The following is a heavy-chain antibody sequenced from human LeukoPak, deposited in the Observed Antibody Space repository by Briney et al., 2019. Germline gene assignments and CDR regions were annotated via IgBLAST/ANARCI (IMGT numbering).Heavy chain of an antibody. D-gene: IGHD3-22*01. CDR2: MYYDGTT. Sequence: SETLSLTCTVSGVSISSYYWSWIRQPPGKGLEWIGYMYYDGTTNYNPSLKSRVTISVDTSKNQFSLKLKSVTAADTAVYYCAREKAYYYDPWGQGTLVTVSS. CDR3: AREKAYYYDP. V-gene: IGHV4-59*01. CDR1: GVSISSYY. J-gene: IGHJ4*02.